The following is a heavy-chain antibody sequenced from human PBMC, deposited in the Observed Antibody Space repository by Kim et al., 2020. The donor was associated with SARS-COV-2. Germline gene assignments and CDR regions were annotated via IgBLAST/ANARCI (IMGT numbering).Heavy chain of an antibody. Sequence: GGSLRLSCAASGFTFDDYAMHWVRQAPGKGLEWVSGISWNSGSIGYADSVKGRFTISRDNAKNSLYLQMNSLRAEDTALYYCAKDQEELRDLDAFDIWG. CDR2: ISWNSGSI. D-gene: IGHD1-26*01. J-gene: IGHJ3*02. V-gene: IGHV3-9*01. CDR1: GFTFDDYA. CDR3: AKDQEELRDLDAFDI.